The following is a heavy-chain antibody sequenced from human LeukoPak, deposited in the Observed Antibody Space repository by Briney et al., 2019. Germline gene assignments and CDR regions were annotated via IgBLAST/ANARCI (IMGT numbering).Heavy chain of an antibody. J-gene: IGHJ4*02. V-gene: IGHV1-2*02. CDR2: INPNSGGT. Sequence: ASVKVSCKASGYTFTSYGISWVRQAPGQGLEWMGWINPNSGGTNYAQKFQGRVTMTRDTSISTAYMELSRLRSDDTAVYYCARDRYYGSGSYPLSYWGQGTLVTVSS. CDR1: GYTFTSYG. CDR3: ARDRYYGSGSYPLSY. D-gene: IGHD3-10*01.